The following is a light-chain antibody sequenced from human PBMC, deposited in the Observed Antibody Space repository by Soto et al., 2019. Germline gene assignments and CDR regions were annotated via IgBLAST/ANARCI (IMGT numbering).Light chain of an antibody. Sequence: EIVLTQSPGTLSLSPEERATLSCRASQSVSRSYLAWYQQKPGQTPRLLFYGASSRATGIPDGFSGSGSGTDFTLTISRLEPEDFAVYYCQQYGSSPFTFGPGTKVDIK. CDR1: QSVSRSY. CDR3: QQYGSSPFT. V-gene: IGKV3-20*01. J-gene: IGKJ3*01. CDR2: GAS.